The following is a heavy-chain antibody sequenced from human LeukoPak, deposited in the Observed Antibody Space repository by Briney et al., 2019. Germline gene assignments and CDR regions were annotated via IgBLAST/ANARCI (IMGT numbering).Heavy chain of an antibody. CDR1: GYIFTGHY. J-gene: IGHJ3*02. Sequence: GASVKVSCKASGYIFTGHYMNWVRQVPGQGLEWMGRINPKTGGINYAQNFRGRVTMTRDTSISTTYMELSRLRPDDTAVYYCARVGDGLNDAFDIWGQGTMVTVSS. D-gene: IGHD5-24*01. CDR2: INPKTGGI. V-gene: IGHV1-2*06. CDR3: ARVGDGLNDAFDI.